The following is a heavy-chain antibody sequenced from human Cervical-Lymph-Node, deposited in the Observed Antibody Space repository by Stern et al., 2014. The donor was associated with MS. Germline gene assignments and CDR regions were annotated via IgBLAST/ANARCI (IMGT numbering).Heavy chain of an antibody. CDR1: GYLFDDYW. V-gene: IGHV5-51*04. CDR3: ARSPATPSGYDRFDY. D-gene: IGHD5-12*01. CDR2: IFPRDSNT. J-gene: IGHJ4*02. Sequence: EMQLVESGAEVKKPGESLKISCEASGYLFDDYWIGWVRQMSGRGLELVAIIFPRDSNTRYSPSVHGQVPISADKPISTAYLQRRSLKASDTAMYYCARSPATPSGYDRFDYWGQGALVTVSS.